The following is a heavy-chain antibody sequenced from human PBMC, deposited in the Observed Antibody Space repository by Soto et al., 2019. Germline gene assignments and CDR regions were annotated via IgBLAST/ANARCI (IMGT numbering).Heavy chain of an antibody. CDR3: ARDVTDYVLDV. Sequence: QMQLVESGGGVVQPGNSLRLSCAAPGFIFSNYAMHWVRQAPGKGLEWVALISYDGRYIYYADSVKGRFAISRDNSKKTVELLMNSLRREDTAVYYCARDVTDYVLDVWGQGTTVNVSS. V-gene: IGHV3-30*03. CDR2: ISYDGRYI. J-gene: IGHJ6*02. D-gene: IGHD3-9*01. CDR1: GFIFSNYA.